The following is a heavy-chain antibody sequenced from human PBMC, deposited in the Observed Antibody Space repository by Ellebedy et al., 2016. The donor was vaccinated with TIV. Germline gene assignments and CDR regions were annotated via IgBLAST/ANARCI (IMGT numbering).Heavy chain of an antibody. J-gene: IGHJ2*01. V-gene: IGHV3-21*01. CDR1: GFIFSSYT. CDR3: ARKVPAPTTVPPNWYFDL. CDR2: VSTSSSYI. Sequence: GESLKISCAASGFIFSSYTMNWVRQAPGKGLEWVSSVSTSSSYIYYADSVKGRFTISRDNAKNSLYLQMSSLRAEDTAAYYCARKVPAPTTVPPNWYFDLWGRGTLVTVSS. D-gene: IGHD4-17*01.